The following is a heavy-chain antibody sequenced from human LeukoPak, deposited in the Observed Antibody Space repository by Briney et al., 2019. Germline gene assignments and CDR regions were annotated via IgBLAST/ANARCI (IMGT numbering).Heavy chain of an antibody. CDR2: IYYSGST. Sequence: SETLSLTCTVSGGSISSYYWSWIRQPPGKGLEWIGYIYYSGSTYYNPSLKSRVTISVDTSKNQFTLKLSSVTAADTAVYYCARAYYYDSGYFDYWGQGTLVTVSS. CDR3: ARAYYYDSGYFDY. V-gene: IGHV4-59*12. J-gene: IGHJ4*02. D-gene: IGHD3-22*01. CDR1: GGSISSYY.